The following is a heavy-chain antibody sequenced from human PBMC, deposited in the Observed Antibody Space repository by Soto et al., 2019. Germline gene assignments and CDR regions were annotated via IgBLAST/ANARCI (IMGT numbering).Heavy chain of an antibody. J-gene: IGHJ4*02. V-gene: IGHV4-59*08. CDR1: GGSISSYY. D-gene: IGHD3-22*01. CDR2: IYYSGST. CDR3: ARLDSRGFFDS. Sequence: SETLSLTSTVSGGSISSYYWSWIRQPPGKGLEWIGYIYYSGSTNYSPSLKSRITISVDTSKTQFSLKLSSVTAADTAVYYCARLDSRGFFDSWGQGTLVTVSS.